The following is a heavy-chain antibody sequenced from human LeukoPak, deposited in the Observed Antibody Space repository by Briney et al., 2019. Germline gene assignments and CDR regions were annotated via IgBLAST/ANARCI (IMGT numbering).Heavy chain of an antibody. D-gene: IGHD3-22*01. J-gene: IGHJ4*02. Sequence: GGSLRLSCVASGYTFSSFSINWVRQAPGKGLEWVSSISVRSNYIYYADSVRGRFSISRDDARNSLYLQMDSLRGDDTAVYYFARLRSNSDSSGYYYYYDYWGQGTLVTVSS. CDR3: ARLRSNSDSSGYYYYYDY. V-gene: IGHV3-21*01. CDR1: GYTFSSFS. CDR2: ISVRSNYI.